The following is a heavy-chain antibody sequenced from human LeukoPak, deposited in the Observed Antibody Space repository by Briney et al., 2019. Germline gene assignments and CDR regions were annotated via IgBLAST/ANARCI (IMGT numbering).Heavy chain of an antibody. V-gene: IGHV3-9*01. CDR2: ISWNSGSI. CDR3: AKDSRTTYFDY. J-gene: IGHJ4*02. CDR1: GFTFDDYA. Sequence: GRSLRLSCAASGFTFDDYAMHWVRQAPGKGLEWVSGISWNSGSIGYADSVKGRFTISRDNAKNSLYLQMNSLRAEDTALYYCAKDSRTTYFDYWGQGTLVTVSS. D-gene: IGHD4-11*01.